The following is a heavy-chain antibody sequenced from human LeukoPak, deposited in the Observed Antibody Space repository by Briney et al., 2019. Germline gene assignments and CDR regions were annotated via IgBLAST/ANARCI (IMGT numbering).Heavy chain of an antibody. J-gene: IGHJ3*02. CDR3: ARANEGDPVRYYDFWSGYNPRDAFDI. Sequence: GGSLRLSCAASGFTFSSYSMNWVRQAPGKGLEWVAFIRYDGSNKYYADSVKGRFTISRDNSKNTLYLQMNSLRAEDTAVYYCARANEGDPVRYYDFWSGYNPRDAFDIWGQGTMVTVSS. CDR1: GFTFSSYS. D-gene: IGHD3-3*01. CDR2: IRYDGSNK. V-gene: IGHV3-30*02.